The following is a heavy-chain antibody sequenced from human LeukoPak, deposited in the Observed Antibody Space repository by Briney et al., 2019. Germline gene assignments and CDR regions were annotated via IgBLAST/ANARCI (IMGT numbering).Heavy chain of an antibody. D-gene: IGHD3-22*01. CDR3: ASLPENYYDSSGYYPWIDY. CDR1: GYTFSGYY. Sequence: GASVKVSCKASGYTFSGYYMHWVRQAPGQGLEWMGWINTNRGGTNYAQKFQGRVTMTRDTSISTAYMELSRLRSDDTAVYYCASLPENYYDSSGYYPWIDYWGQGTLVTVSS. J-gene: IGHJ4*02. V-gene: IGHV1-2*02. CDR2: INTNRGGT.